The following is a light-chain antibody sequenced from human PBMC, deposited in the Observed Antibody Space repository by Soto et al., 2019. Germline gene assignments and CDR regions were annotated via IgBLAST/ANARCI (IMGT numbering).Light chain of an antibody. Sequence: EIVFTPSPGTLSLSPGERATLSCRASQSVSSSYLAWYQQKPGQAPRLLIYDASNRATGIPDRFSGGGSGTDFTLTTDNLETQDFAIYYCQKRSNWPPITVGQGTRREI. V-gene: IGKV3D-20*02. CDR1: QSVSSSY. CDR3: QKRSNWPPIT. CDR2: DAS. J-gene: IGKJ5*01.